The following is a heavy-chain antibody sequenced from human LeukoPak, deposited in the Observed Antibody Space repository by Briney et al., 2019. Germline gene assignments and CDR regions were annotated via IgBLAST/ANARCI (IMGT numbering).Heavy chain of an antibody. V-gene: IGHV1-46*01. J-gene: IGHJ6*03. D-gene: IGHD4-17*01. CDR1: GYTFTSYY. Sequence: ASVKVSCKASGYTFTSYYIHWVRQAPGHPLEWLGIINPSGGSTSYAQKFQGRVTMTRDTSTSTVYMELSSLRSEDTAVYYCARESFTVTSDYYMDVWGKGTTVTVSS. CDR2: INPSGGST. CDR3: ARESFTVTSDYYMDV.